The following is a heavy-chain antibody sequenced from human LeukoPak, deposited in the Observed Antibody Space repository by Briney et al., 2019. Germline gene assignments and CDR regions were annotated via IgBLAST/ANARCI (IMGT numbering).Heavy chain of an antibody. D-gene: IGHD3-10*01. CDR1: GDSVTSSY. CDR2: VSSDGTT. CDR3: ARHIRGTQH. J-gene: IGHJ4*02. V-gene: IGHV4-59*08. Sequence: SETLSLTCSVSGDSVTSSYWNWIRQPPGKGLEWIGYVSSDGTTNYNPSLRSRLIMSVDTAKNQFSLKMSSVTAADTAIYYCARHIRGTQHWGQGALVTVSS.